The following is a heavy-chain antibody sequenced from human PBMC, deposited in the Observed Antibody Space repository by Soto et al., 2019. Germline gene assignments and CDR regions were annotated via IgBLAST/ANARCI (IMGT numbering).Heavy chain of an antibody. V-gene: IGHV6-1*01. CDR2: IYYRSRWYN. CDR1: GDSVSSNRTA. CDR3: ARDSGSESFDY. Sequence: SQTLSLTCAISGDSVSSNRTAWNWIRQSPSGGLEWLGRIYYRSRWYNDYKMSLKGRITVNPDTSKNQFSLQLNSVTPDDTAVYYCARDSGSESFDYWGQGTLVTVSS. D-gene: IGHD1-26*01. J-gene: IGHJ4*02.